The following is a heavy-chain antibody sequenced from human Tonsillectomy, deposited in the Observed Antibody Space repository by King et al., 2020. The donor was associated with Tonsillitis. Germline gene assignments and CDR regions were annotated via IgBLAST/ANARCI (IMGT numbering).Heavy chain of an antibody. CDR3: ARVVELGRPYDYYYGMDV. V-gene: IGHV3-33*01. CDR2: IWYDGSNK. J-gene: IGHJ6*02. Sequence: VQLVESGGGVVQPGRSLRLSCAASGFTFSSYGMHWVRQAPGKGLEWVAVIWYDGSNKYYADSVKGRFTISRDNSKNTLYLQMNSLRAEDTAVYYCARVVELGRPYDYYYGMDVWGQGTTVTVSS. CDR1: GFTFSSYG. D-gene: IGHD2-15*01.